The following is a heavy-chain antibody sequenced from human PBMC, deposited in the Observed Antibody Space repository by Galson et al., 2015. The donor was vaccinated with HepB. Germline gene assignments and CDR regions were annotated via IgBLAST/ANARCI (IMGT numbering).Heavy chain of an antibody. CDR3: ATRRDGYNWYYFDY. J-gene: IGHJ4*02. V-gene: IGHV1-69*13. Sequence: SVKVSCKASGGTFSSYAISWVRQAPGQGLEWMGGIIPIFGTANYAQKFQGRVTITADESTSTAYMELSSLRSEDTAVYYCATRRDGYNWYYFDYWGQGTLVTVSS. D-gene: IGHD5-24*01. CDR1: GGTFSSYA. CDR2: IIPIFGTA.